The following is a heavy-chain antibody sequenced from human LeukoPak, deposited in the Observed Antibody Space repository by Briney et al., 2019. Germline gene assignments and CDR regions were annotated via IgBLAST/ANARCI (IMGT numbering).Heavy chain of an antibody. CDR2: INSDGSST. V-gene: IGHV3-74*01. D-gene: IGHD1-26*01. CDR3: ARSGIRSWFDY. CDR1: GFTFSSYW. Sequence: AGSLRLSCAASGFTFSSYWMHWIRQAPGKGLVWVSRINSDGSSTSYAGSVKGRFTISRDNAKNTLDLQMNSLRAEDTAVYYCARSGIRSWFDYWGQGTLVTVSS. J-gene: IGHJ4*02.